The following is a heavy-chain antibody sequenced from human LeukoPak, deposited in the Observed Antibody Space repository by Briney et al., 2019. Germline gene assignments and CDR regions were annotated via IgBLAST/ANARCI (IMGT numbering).Heavy chain of an antibody. J-gene: IGHJ5*02. Sequence: GASVKVSCKASGGTFSSYAISWVRQAPGQGLEWMGGIIPIFGTANYAQKFQGRVTITADESTSTAYMELSSLRSDDTAAYYCARDASRTNFDPWGQGILVTVSS. CDR1: GGTFSSYA. CDR3: ARDASRTNFDP. V-gene: IGHV1-69*13. CDR2: IIPIFGTA. D-gene: IGHD2-2*01.